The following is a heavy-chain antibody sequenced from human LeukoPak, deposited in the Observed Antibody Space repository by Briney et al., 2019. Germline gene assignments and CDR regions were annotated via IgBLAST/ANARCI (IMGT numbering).Heavy chain of an antibody. V-gene: IGHV3-7*01. Sequence: GGSLRLSCLASGFSFTDYWMSWVRQAPGRGLEWLANIKQDGSEKFYVESVRGRFTISRDNAENSLHLQMNSLRVEDTAVYYCARDLWVVGATDTLASWGQGTLVTVSS. CDR2: IKQDGSEK. CDR1: GFSFTDYW. CDR3: ARDLWVVGATDTLAS. J-gene: IGHJ5*02. D-gene: IGHD1-26*01.